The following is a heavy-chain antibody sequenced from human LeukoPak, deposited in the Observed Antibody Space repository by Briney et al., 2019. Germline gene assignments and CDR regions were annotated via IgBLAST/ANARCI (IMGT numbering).Heavy chain of an antibody. CDR1: GGSFSGYY. CDR3: ARGIQSIAARYPNWFDP. J-gene: IGHJ5*02. Sequence: PSETLSLTCAVYGGSFSGYYRSWIRQPPGKGLEWIGEINHSGSTNYNPSLKSRVTISVDTSKNQFSLKLSSVTAADTAVYYCARGIQSIAARYPNWFDPWGQGTLVTVSS. D-gene: IGHD6-6*01. V-gene: IGHV4-34*01. CDR2: INHSGST.